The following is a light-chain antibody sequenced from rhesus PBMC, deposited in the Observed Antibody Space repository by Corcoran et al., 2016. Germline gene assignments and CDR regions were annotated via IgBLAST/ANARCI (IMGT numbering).Light chain of an antibody. CDR3: QKINSYPCS. CDR1: QDITTY. Sequence: DIQMTQSPSSLSASVGDTVTITCRASQDITTYLAWYQQIPGNAPKPWFYVASDLESGVPSRFSVSGAGTDFTLTISSLQPEDLAIYDCQKINSYPCSIGQGTKVEIK. CDR2: VAS. J-gene: IGKJ2*01. V-gene: IGKV1S14*01.